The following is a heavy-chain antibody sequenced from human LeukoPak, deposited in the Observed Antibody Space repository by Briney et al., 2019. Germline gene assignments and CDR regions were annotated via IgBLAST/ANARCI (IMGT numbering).Heavy chain of an antibody. Sequence: SETLSLTCTVSGGSVSSRSYYWSWIRQPPGKGLEWIGYIYYSGSTNYNPSLKSRVTISVDTSKNQFSLKLSSVTAADTAVYYCARDNSTVNFYWYFDLWGRGTLVTVSS. CDR2: IYYSGST. CDR3: ARDNSTVNFYWYFDL. CDR1: GGSVSSRSYY. D-gene: IGHD2/OR15-2a*01. V-gene: IGHV4-61*01. J-gene: IGHJ2*01.